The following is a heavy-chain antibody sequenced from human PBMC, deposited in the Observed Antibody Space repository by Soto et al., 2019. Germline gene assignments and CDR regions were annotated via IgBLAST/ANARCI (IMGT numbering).Heavy chain of an antibody. Sequence: GGSLRLSCAASGFTFSSYGMHWVRQAPGKGLEWVAVIWYDGSNKYYADSVKGRFTISRDNSKNTLYLQMNSLRAEDTAVYYCARTLAGPTYYYYYYGMDVWGQGTTVTVSS. CDR1: GFTFSSYG. V-gene: IGHV3-33*01. J-gene: IGHJ6*02. CDR2: IWYDGSNK. D-gene: IGHD1-26*01. CDR3: ARTLAGPTYYYYYYGMDV.